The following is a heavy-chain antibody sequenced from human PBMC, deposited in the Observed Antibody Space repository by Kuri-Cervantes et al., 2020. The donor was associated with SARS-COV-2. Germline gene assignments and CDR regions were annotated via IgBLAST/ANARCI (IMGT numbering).Heavy chain of an antibody. J-gene: IGHJ2*01. CDR3: ARIHVTSDWYFDL. CDR1: GFTFSSYA. CDR2: ISGSGGST. D-gene: IGHD2-21*02. V-gene: IGHV3-23*01. Sequence: ETLSLTCAASGFTFSSYAMSWVRQAPGKGLEWVSAISGSGGSTYYADSVKGRFTISRDNSKNSLYLQMNSLRAEDTAVYYCARIHVTSDWYFDLWGRGTLVTVSS.